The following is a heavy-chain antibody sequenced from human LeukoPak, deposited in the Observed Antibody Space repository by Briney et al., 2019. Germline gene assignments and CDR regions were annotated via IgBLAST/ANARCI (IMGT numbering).Heavy chain of an antibody. V-gene: IGHV4-61*02. CDR2: IYTSGST. CDR3: AREVGYCSSTSCPSIGYYYYMDV. J-gene: IGHJ6*03. Sequence: SETLSLTCTVSGGSISSGSYYWSWIRQPAGKGLEWIGRIYTSGSTNYNPSLKSRVTISVDTSKNQFSLKLSSVTAADTAVYYCAREVGYCSSTSCPSIGYYYYMDVWGKGTTVTISS. D-gene: IGHD2-2*01. CDR1: GGSISSGSYY.